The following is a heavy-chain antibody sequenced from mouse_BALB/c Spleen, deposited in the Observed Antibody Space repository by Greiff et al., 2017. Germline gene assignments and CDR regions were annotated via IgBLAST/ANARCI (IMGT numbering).Heavy chain of an antibody. CDR1: GYAFSSYW. Sequence: QVQLKESGAELVRPGSSVKISCKASGYAFSSYWMNWVKQRPGQGLEWIGQIYPGDGDTNYNGKFKGKATLTADKSSSTAYMQLSSLTSEDSAVYFCARARPWLLGRGFAYWGQGTLVTVSA. J-gene: IGHJ3*01. CDR2: IYPGDGDT. V-gene: IGHV1-80*01. D-gene: IGHD2-3*01. CDR3: ARARPWLLGRGFAY.